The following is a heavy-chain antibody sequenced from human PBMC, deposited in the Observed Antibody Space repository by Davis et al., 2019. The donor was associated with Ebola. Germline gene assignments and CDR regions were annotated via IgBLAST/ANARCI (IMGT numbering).Heavy chain of an antibody. V-gene: IGHV3-30*03. Sequence: GESLKISCAASGFSISSSGMHWVRQAPGKGLEWVAVISYDGSNKYYPDSVKGRFTISRDNSKNTLYLQMNSLRAEDTAVYYCARDAGYSGYDTAFDYWGQGTLVTVSS. J-gene: IGHJ4*02. D-gene: IGHD5-12*01. CDR2: ISYDGSNK. CDR1: GFSISSSG. CDR3: ARDAGYSGYDTAFDY.